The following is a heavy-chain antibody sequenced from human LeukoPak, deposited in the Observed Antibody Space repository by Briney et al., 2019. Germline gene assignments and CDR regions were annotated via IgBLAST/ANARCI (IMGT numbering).Heavy chain of an antibody. CDR2: INPNSGGT. D-gene: IGHD3-22*01. Sequence: ASVTVSCKASGYTFTGYYMHWVRQAPGQGLEWMGWINPNSGGTNYAQKFQGRVTMTTDTSISTAYMELSRLRSDDTAVYYCARGDASYDSSGYYYYWGQGTLVTVSS. CDR3: ARGDASYDSSGYYYY. J-gene: IGHJ4*02. V-gene: IGHV1-2*02. CDR1: GYTFTGYY.